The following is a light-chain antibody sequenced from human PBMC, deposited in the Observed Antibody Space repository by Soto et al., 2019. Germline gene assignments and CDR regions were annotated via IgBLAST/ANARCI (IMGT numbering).Light chain of an antibody. CDR3: QQYNNWPQT. V-gene: IGKV3-15*01. CDR2: DAS. J-gene: IGKJ1*01. Sequence: ETMMTQSPDTLSVSLWERATLSCRASQSLRSSLAWYQQKPGQAPRLLIYDASTRATGIPARVSGSGSGTDFTLTISGLQSEDFAVYYCQQYNNWPQTFGQGTKVDIK. CDR1: QSLRSS.